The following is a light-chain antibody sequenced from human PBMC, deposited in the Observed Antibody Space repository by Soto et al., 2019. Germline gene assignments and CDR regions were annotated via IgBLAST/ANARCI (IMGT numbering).Light chain of an antibody. J-gene: IGLJ3*02. CDR2: GVT. CDR1: SSDIGSQNF. Sequence: QSALTQPASVSGSPGQSITISCTGTSSDIGSQNFVSWHQQRPGKAPKFIIYGVTNRPSGVSNRFSGSKSGNTASLTISGLQAYDEADYYCSSYSTSYTWVFGGGTKLTVL. CDR3: SSYSTSYTWV. V-gene: IGLV2-14*01.